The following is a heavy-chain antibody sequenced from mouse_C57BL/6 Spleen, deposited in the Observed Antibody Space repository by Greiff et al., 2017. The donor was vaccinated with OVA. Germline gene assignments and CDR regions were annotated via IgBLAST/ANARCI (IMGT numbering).Heavy chain of an antibody. Sequence: QVQLQQSGAELVKPGASVKISCKASGYDFNGYWMNWVKQRPGQGLEWIGQIDPRDGATKYNGKFKGKATLTADKSSSTAYMQLSSLTSEDSAVYYCAKHYDYDPWFAYWGQGTLVTVSA. CDR2: IDPRDGAT. J-gene: IGHJ3*01. CDR1: GYDFNGYW. V-gene: IGHV1-80*01. D-gene: IGHD2-4*01. CDR3: AKHYDYDPWFAY.